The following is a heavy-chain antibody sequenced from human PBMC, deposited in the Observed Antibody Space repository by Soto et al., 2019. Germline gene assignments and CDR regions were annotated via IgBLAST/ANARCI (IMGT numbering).Heavy chain of an antibody. CDR3: ARDSCSGGSCYRLHQLDY. Sequence: QVQLVQSGAEVKKPGSSVKVSCKASGGTFSSYTISWVRQAPGQGLEWVGSIIPILGIANYAQKFQGRVTITADKSTSTAYIELSSLGSEDTAVYYCARDSCSGGSCYRLHQLDYWGQGTLVTVSS. V-gene: IGHV1-69*08. CDR2: IIPILGIA. D-gene: IGHD2-15*01. CDR1: GGTFSSYT. J-gene: IGHJ4*02.